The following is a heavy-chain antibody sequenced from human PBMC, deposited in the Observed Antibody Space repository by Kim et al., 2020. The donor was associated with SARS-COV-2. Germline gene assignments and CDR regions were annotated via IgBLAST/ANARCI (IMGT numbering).Heavy chain of an antibody. J-gene: IGHJ4*02. CDR2: MNPHNGET. Sequence: ASVNVSCKTSGYTFTSHHINWVRQAAGQGLEWMGWMNPHNGETDSARKFQGRVTMTKNTSLSIAYMELSGLLSEDTGVYYCARDGQGLDRGRNDYWGQGTQITVSS. CDR1: GYTFTSHH. CDR3: ARDGQGLDRGRNDY. D-gene: IGHD1-1*01. V-gene: IGHV1-8*01.